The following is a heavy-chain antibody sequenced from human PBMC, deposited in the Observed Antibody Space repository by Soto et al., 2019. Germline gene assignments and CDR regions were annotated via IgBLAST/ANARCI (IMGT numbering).Heavy chain of an antibody. CDR1: GFAFSHYT. J-gene: IGHJ4*01. Sequence: PEESFRHCCTASGFAFSHYTMHWVRQAPGKGLELVSSISTSIDATYYADSVKGRFTLSRDDSKNTLYLQMNSLRSEDSAVYYCAKDRTVAAQSYDYWGHGTQDTVSS. CDR2: ISTSIDAT. CDR3: AKDRTVAAQSYDY. D-gene: IGHD6-6*01. V-gene: IGHV3-23*01.